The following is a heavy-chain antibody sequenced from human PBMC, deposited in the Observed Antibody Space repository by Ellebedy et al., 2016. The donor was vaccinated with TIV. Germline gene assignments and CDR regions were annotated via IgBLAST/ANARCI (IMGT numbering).Heavy chain of an antibody. J-gene: IGHJ4*02. CDR3: AKGKVDNWMDAGSLDY. D-gene: IGHD1-20*01. CDR2: ISYDSGNK. Sequence: GESLKISCAASGFMFNTYAMHWVRQAPGKGLEWVAIISYDSGNKFYTDSVKGRFTVSRDNSKNTLYLQMNSLRVEDTAVYYCAKGKVDNWMDAGSLDYWGQGSLVTVSS. V-gene: IGHV3-30*18. CDR1: GFMFNTYA.